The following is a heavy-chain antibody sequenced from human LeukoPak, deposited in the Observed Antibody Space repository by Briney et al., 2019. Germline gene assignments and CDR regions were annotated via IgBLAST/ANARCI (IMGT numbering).Heavy chain of an antibody. CDR2: ISYDGSNK. Sequence: GGSLRLSCAASGFTFSSYGMHWVRQAPGKGLEWVAVISYDGSNKYYADSVKGRFTISGDNSKNTLYLQMNSLRAEDTAVYYCARAGHYGDYEGGYYFDYWGQGTLVTVSS. D-gene: IGHD4-17*01. CDR1: GFTFSSYG. V-gene: IGHV3-30*03. J-gene: IGHJ4*02. CDR3: ARAGHYGDYEGGYYFDY.